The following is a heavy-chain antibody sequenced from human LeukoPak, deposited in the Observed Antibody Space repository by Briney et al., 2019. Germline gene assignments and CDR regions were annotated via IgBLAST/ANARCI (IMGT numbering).Heavy chain of an antibody. J-gene: IGHJ3*02. D-gene: IGHD2-15*01. V-gene: IGHV1-8*01. CDR2: MNPNSGNT. CDR3: ALVVAATRGAFDI. CDR1: GYTFTSYD. Sequence: ASVTVSCTASGYTFTSYDINWVRQATGQGLEWMGWMNPNSGNTGYAQKFQGRVTMTRNTSISTAYMELSSLRSEDTAVYYCALVVAATRGAFDIWGQGTMVTVSS.